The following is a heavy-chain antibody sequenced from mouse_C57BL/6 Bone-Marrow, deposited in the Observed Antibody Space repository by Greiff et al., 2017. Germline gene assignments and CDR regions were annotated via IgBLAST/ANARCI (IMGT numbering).Heavy chain of an antibody. Sequence: EVQVVESGGGLVKPGGSLKLSCAASGFTFSSYAMSWVRQTPEKRLEWVATISDGGSYTYYPANVKGRFTISRDDAKNNLYLQMSHLKSEDAALCYCAREGDGNYWGQGTTLTVSS. V-gene: IGHV5-4*01. CDR3: AREGDGNY. D-gene: IGHD3-3*01. J-gene: IGHJ2*01. CDR2: ISDGGSYT. CDR1: GFTFSSYA.